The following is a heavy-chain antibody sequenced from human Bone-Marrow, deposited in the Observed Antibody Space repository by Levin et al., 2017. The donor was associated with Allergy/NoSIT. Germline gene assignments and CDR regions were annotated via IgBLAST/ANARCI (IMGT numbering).Heavy chain of an antibody. D-gene: IGHD1-26*01. CDR3: ARHSALRGGFYPDY. Sequence: PGESLKISCQVSGHTSTNSWIGWVRQTPGRGLEWMGIIYPSDSETKYSPSFQGQVTISADKSSNTAYLQWSSLKASDTAIYYCARHSALRGGFYPDYWGQGTLVTVSS. J-gene: IGHJ4*02. V-gene: IGHV5-51*01. CDR1: GHTSTNSW. CDR2: IYPSDSET.